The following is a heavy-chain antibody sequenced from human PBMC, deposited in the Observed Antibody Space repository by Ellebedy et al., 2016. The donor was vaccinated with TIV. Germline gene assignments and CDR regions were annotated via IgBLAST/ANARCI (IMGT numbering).Heavy chain of an antibody. J-gene: IGHJ4*02. CDR3: AKVVLRYFDWLGLDS. CDR2: IGASGTST. Sequence: GESLKISXAASGFTFSRYGTSWVRQAPGNGLHWVSSIGASGTSTYYADSVRGRFTISRDNSKNTLYLQMDSLRAEDTAVYYCAKVVLRYFDWLGLDSWGQGTLVTVSS. V-gene: IGHV3-23*01. CDR1: GFTFSRYG. D-gene: IGHD3-9*01.